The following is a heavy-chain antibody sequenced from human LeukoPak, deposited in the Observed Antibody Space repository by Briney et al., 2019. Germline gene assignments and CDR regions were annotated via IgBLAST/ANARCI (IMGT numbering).Heavy chain of an antibody. Sequence: SETLSLTCAVSGASISSSNYYWAWIRQPPGKGLEWIGSVYYSGTTYYNPSLTSRVTVSVDTSKNQVSLRLPSVTAADTAVYYCARGGGGYFSGYFDYWGQGTLVTVSS. CDR1: GASISSSNYY. D-gene: IGHD3-22*01. CDR2: VYYSGTT. CDR3: ARGGGGYFSGYFDY. V-gene: IGHV4-39*07. J-gene: IGHJ4*02.